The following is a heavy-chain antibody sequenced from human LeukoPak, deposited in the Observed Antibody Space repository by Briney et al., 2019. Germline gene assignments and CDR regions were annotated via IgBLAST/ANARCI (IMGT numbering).Heavy chain of an antibody. CDR3: AAADYYDSSGYYPYAFHI. CDR2: IVVGSGNT. D-gene: IGHD3-22*01. CDR1: GFTFTRSA. Sequence: SVKVSCKASGFTFTRSAMQWVRQARGQRLEWIGWIVVGSGNTNYAQTFQERVTITRDMSTSTAYMELSSLRSEDTAVYYCAAADYYDSSGYYPYAFHIWGQGTMVTVPS. V-gene: IGHV1-58*02. J-gene: IGHJ3*02.